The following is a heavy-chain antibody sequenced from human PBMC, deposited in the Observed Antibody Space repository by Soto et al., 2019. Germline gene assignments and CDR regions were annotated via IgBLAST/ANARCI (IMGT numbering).Heavy chain of an antibody. J-gene: IGHJ4*02. CDR2: ISGSGVST. V-gene: IGHV3-23*01. CDR3: ANDRERIAPRSIDY. CDR1: GFTFSSYA. Sequence: EVQLLESGGGLVQPGGSLRLSCAASGFTFSSYAMSWVRQAPGKGLEWVSGISGSGVSTYYADSVKGRFTISRDNSKRTLYLRMNRLRAEDTAVYYCANDRERIAPRSIDYWGQGTLVTVSS. D-gene: IGHD6-6*01.